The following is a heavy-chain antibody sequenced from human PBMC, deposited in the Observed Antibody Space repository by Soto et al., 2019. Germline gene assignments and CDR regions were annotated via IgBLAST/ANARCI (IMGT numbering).Heavy chain of an antibody. J-gene: IGHJ4*02. D-gene: IGHD6-19*01. V-gene: IGHV3-7*03. CDR2: LNQDGTLK. CDR1: GLTFSNYW. Sequence: EVQLVESGGGLVQPGGSLRLSCAASGLTFSNYWMSWVRQAPGKGLEWVASLNQDGTLKYYVDSVKGRFTISRDNAQNSFFLQMISLRAEDTAVYYCARWQSSGWYLDIWGQGTLLSVSS. CDR3: ARWQSSGWYLDI.